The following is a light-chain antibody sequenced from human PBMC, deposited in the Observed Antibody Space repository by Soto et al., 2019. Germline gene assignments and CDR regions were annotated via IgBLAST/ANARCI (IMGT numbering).Light chain of an antibody. CDR2: GAS. J-gene: IGKJ1*01. Sequence: EIVLRQSPGTLSLSPGERATLSFRASQSVSSSYLAWYQQKPGQAPRLLIYGASSRATGIPDRFSGSGSGTDFTLTISSLEPEDFAVYYCQQRSNWPRTFGQGTKVDI. V-gene: IGKV3D-20*02. CDR3: QQRSNWPRT. CDR1: QSVSSSY.